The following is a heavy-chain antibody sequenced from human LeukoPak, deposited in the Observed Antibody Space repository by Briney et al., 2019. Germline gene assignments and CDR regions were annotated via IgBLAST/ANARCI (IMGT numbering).Heavy chain of an antibody. D-gene: IGHD2/OR15-2a*01. J-gene: IGHJ5*02. CDR2: ISSSSSIR. CDR3: ARGKTSQNIVTRKTYNWFDP. CDR1: GFIFSSYG. Sequence: GGSLRLSCAASGFIFSSYGMHWVRQAPGKGLEWVSYISSSSSIRYYADSVKGRFTISRDNAKNSLYLQMKSLRAEDTAVYYCARGKTSQNIVTRKTYNWFDPWGQGTLVTVSS. V-gene: IGHV3-48*04.